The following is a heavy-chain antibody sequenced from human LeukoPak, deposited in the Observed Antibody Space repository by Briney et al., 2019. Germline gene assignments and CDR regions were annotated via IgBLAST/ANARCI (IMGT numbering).Heavy chain of an antibody. J-gene: IGHJ4*02. Sequence: PGGSLRLSCAASGFTFSNYAINWVRQAPGKGLEWISTISSSGVTTYYADSVKGRFTISGDNSKNTLYLQMNSLRGEDTAVYYCAKAPANYVDTAMGTFDYWGQGTLVTVSS. CDR3: AKAPANYVDTAMGTFDY. CDR1: GFTFSNYA. D-gene: IGHD5-18*01. V-gene: IGHV3-23*01. CDR2: ISSSGVTT.